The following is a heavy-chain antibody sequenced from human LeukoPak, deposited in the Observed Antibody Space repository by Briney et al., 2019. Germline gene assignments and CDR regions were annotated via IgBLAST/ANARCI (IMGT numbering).Heavy chain of an antibody. CDR3: AREDWGSYLY. CDR2: SRHNVNT. Sequence: SETLSLTCTVSNYSIRSNYYWGWIRPPPGQGLEWIGSSRHNVNTHYNPSLKSRVTVSIDTSENQFSLKLTSVTASDTAVYYCAREDWGSYLYWGQGTLVTVSS. V-gene: IGHV4-38-2*02. J-gene: IGHJ4*02. D-gene: IGHD3-16*02. CDR1: NYSIRSNYY.